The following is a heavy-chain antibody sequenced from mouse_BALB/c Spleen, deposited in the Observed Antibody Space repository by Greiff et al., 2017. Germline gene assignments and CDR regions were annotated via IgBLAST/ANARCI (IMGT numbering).Heavy chain of an antibody. D-gene: IGHD1-2*01. Sequence: EVKVEESGGGLVQPGGSMKLSCVASGFTFSNYWMNWVRQSPEKGLEWVAEIRLKSNNYATHYAESVKGRFTISRDDSKSSVYLQMNNLRAEDTGIYYCTRDYYGYVGYFDYWGQGTTLTVSS. V-gene: IGHV6-6*02. CDR2: IRLKSNNYAT. J-gene: IGHJ2*01. CDR1: GFTFSNYW. CDR3: TRDYYGYVGYFDY.